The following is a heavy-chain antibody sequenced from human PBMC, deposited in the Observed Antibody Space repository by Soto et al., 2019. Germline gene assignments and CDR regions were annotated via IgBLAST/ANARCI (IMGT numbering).Heavy chain of an antibody. Sequence: GGSLRLSCAASGFTVSSTYMSWVRQAPGKGLEWVSVIYSGGSTYYADSVKGRFTISRDNSKNTLYLQMNSLGAEDTAVYYCARSGYSYGPFDYWGQGTLVTVSS. CDR1: GFTVSSTY. D-gene: IGHD5-18*01. CDR2: IYSGGST. V-gene: IGHV3-53*01. CDR3: ARSGYSYGPFDY. J-gene: IGHJ4*02.